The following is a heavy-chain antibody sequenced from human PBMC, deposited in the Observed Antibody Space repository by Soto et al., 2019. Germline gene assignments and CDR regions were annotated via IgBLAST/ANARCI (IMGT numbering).Heavy chain of an antibody. CDR1: GGSISSFS. V-gene: IGHV4-59*01. J-gene: IGHJ4*02. Sequence: QVQLQESGPGLVKPSETLSLTCTVSGGSISSFSWSWIRQPPGKGLEYIGNVYYSGNTNSNSSLTSRVIVSVDTSKNQFSLRLSSVTAADTAVYYCARARYNYFDYWGQGTPVTVSS. CDR3: ARARYNYFDY. CDR2: VYYSGNT. D-gene: IGHD5-18*01.